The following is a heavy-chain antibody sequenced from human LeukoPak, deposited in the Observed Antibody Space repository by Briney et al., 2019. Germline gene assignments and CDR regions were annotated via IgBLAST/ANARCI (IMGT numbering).Heavy chain of an antibody. D-gene: IGHD3-22*01. V-gene: IGHV1-3*01. J-gene: IGHJ3*02. CDR1: GYTFTNYS. CDR2: INPGNGYT. Sequence: ASVKVSCKASGYTFTNYSVHWVRQAPGQRLEWMGWINPGNGYTKFSQKFQGRVTITRDTSASTAYMELSSLRSEDTAVYYCARVSYYDSSGYYDEDAFDIWGQGTMVTVSS. CDR3: ARVSYYDSSGYYDEDAFDI.